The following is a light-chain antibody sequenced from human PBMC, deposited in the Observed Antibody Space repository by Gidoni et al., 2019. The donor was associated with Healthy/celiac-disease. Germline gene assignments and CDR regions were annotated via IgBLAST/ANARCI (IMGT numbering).Light chain of an antibody. Sequence: QSALTQPPSVSGSPGQSVTIYCTGTSSDVGSYNRVSWYQQPPGTAPKLMIYEVSNRPSGVPDRFSGSKSGNTASLTISGLQAEDEADYYCSSYTSSSTLEVFGGGTKLTVL. CDR3: SSYTSSSTLEV. J-gene: IGLJ2*01. CDR1: SSDVGSYNR. V-gene: IGLV2-18*02. CDR2: EVS.